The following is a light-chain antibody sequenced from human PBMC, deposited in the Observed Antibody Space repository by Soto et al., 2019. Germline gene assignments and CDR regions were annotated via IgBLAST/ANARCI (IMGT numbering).Light chain of an antibody. Sequence: EIVMTQSPATLSVSPGEGATLSCRASQSVSSKLAWYQQKPGQAPRLLIYGASTRATGIPARFSGSGSGTEFTLTISSLQPEDFAVYFCHQDFNLPWTFGQGTKVEIK. CDR3: HQDFNLPWT. CDR2: GAS. CDR1: QSVSSK. J-gene: IGKJ1*01. V-gene: IGKV3-15*01.